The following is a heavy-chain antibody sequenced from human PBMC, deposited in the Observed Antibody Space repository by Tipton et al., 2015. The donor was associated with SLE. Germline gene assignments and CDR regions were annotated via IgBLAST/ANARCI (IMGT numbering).Heavy chain of an antibody. CDR1: GFTFSSYG. D-gene: IGHD6-13*01. CDR2: ISYDGSNK. Sequence: RSLRLSCAASGFTFSSYGMHWVRQAPGKGLEWVAVISYDGSNKYYADSVKGRFTISRDNAKNSLYLQMNSLRAEDTAVYYCAREGYSSSRGAFDIWGQGTMVTVSS. J-gene: IGHJ3*02. CDR3: AREGYSSSRGAFDI. V-gene: IGHV3-30*03.